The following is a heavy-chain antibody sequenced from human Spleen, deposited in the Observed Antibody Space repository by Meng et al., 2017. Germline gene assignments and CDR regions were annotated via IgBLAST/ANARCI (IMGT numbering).Heavy chain of an antibody. V-gene: IGHV1-2*06. CDR1: GYTFTSYA. D-gene: IGHD6-13*01. CDR3: ARDEDISAAGKLFGDY. Sequence: QFRLVQSGAEVKKPGASVNVSCKASGYTFTSYAMHWVRQAPGQGLEWMGRFNPKSGGSNSAQRFQARVTMTGDTSISTAYMDLSGLRSDDTAVYYCARDEDISAAGKLFGDYWGQGTLVTVSS. J-gene: IGHJ4*02. CDR2: FNPKSGGS.